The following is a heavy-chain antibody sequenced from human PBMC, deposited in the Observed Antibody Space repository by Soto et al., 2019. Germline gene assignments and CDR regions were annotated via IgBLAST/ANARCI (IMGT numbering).Heavy chain of an antibody. D-gene: IGHD2-15*01. CDR2: IYTDGTT. Sequence: SETLSLTCTVSGDSISDYFYWSWIRQPAGKGLEWIGRIYTDGTTKYNPSLKSRVTLSLDKSKNQFSLRLSSVTAADTAVYYFAREVRGGFTGIFDQWGRGSRVTVSS. V-gene: IGHV4-4*07. CDR1: GDSISDYFY. J-gene: IGHJ4*02. CDR3: AREVRGGFTGIFDQ.